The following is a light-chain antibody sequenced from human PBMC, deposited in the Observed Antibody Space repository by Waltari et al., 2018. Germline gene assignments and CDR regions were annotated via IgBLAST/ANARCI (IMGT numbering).Light chain of an antibody. CDR1: QSISSS. Sequence: DIQMTQSPSSLSASLGDSVTITCRASQSISSSLHWYQQKPGVAPKLLIYAAASLRNGGPARFSGSGSGTDCSLTISRLQPEDFATYYCQQSFSTPLTFGGGTKGEIK. CDR2: AAA. J-gene: IGKJ4*01. CDR3: QQSFSTPLT. V-gene: IGKV1-39*01.